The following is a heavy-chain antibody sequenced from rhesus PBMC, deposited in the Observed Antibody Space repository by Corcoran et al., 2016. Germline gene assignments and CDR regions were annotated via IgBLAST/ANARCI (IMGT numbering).Heavy chain of an antibody. CDR3: ARGRGKWRQLRADS. Sequence: QVQLQESGPGLVKPSETLSLTCAVSGGSISSNYWSWIRQAPGKGLEWIGESNGNSGSTNYNPCLKSRVTIAKDASKNQFSLKLSSVTAADTAVYYCARGRGKWRQLRADSWGQGVVVTVSS. V-gene: IGHV4-80*01. CDR2: SNGNSGST. D-gene: IGHD6-25*01. CDR1: GGSISSNY. J-gene: IGHJ6*01.